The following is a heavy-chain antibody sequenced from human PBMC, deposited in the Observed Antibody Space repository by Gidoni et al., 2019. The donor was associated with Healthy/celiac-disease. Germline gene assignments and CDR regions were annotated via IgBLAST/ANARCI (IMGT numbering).Heavy chain of an antibody. CDR3: ARYLENGRGVGAMIVALDI. Sequence: QVQLQESGPGLVKPSETLSLTCTGSGGSISSYYWSWIRQPPGTGLEWIGYIYYSGSTTYNPSLKSRGTISLDTSKNQFSLKLSSVTAADTAVYYCARYLENGRGVGAMIVALDIWCQGTMVTVSS. J-gene: IGHJ3*02. CDR1: GGSISSYY. V-gene: IGHV4-59*01. CDR2: IYYSGST. D-gene: IGHD1-26*01.